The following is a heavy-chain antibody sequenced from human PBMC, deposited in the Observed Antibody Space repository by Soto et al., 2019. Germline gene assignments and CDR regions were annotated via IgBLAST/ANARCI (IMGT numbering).Heavy chain of an antibody. CDR2: ISSYNGDT. CDR1: GFTFRSSA. J-gene: IGHJ6*02. Sequence: GASVKVSCKASGFTFRSSAVQLVRQARGQRLEWIGWISSYNGDTNYAQTFQGRVTMTTDTSTSTAYMELRSLRSDDTAVYYCAREGVAPYYYYGMDVWGQGTPVTVSS. D-gene: IGHD5-12*01. V-gene: IGHV1-18*01. CDR3: AREGVAPYYYYGMDV.